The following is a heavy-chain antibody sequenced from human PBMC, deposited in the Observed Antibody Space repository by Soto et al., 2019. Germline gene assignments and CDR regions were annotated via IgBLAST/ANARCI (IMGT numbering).Heavy chain of an antibody. CDR1: GYMFSSYA. V-gene: IGHV1-69*01. D-gene: IGHD3-3*01. CDR3: ARALGDQRRFWEWLKYYYNGMDV. Sequence: QVQLVQSGAEVKKPGSSVKVSCKASGYMFSSYAISWVRQAPGHGLEWMGGIVPILRTPNYSQKFQGRVTITADESTSTVYMELSNLRSDDTAVYFCARALGDQRRFWEWLKYYYNGMDVWGQGTTITVSS. CDR2: IVPILRTP. J-gene: IGHJ6*02.